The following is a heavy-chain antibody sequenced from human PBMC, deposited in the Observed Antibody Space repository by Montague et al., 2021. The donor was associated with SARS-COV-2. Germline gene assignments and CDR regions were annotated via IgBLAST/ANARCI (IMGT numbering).Heavy chain of an antibody. J-gene: IGHJ4*02. CDR2: ISETGGST. CDR1: GLTFRSAA. CDR3: AKGLFGTSFPYFDS. Sequence: SLRLSCVASGLTFRSAAMTWVRQAPGQGLEWVSTISETGGSTYYSDSXKGRFSISRDNSNNTLYLHVNSLRADDTAVYYCAKGLFGTSFPYFDSWGQGILVSVSS. D-gene: IGHD3-16*01. V-gene: IGHV3-23*01.